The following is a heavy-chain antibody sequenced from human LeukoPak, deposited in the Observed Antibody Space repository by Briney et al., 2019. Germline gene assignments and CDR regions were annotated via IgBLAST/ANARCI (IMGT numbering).Heavy chain of an antibody. CDR3: AKSGGSGSCRSRSYYFDY. J-gene: IGHJ4*02. CDR1: GFTFSSYA. CDR2: ISGSGGST. D-gene: IGHD3-10*01. V-gene: IGHV3-23*01. Sequence: GGSLRLSCAASGFTFSSYAMSWVRQAPGKGLEWVSAISGSGGSTYYADSVKGRFTISRDNSKNTLYLQMNSLRAEDTAVYYCAKSGGSGSCRSRSYYFDYWGQGTLVTVSS.